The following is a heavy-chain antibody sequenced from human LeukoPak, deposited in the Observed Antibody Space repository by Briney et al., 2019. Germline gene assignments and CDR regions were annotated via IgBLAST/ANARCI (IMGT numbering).Heavy chain of an antibody. J-gene: IGHJ6*03. Sequence: GGSLRLSCAASGFTFADYGMHWVRQAPGKGLEWVAVIWYGGSNKYYADSVKGRFTISRDNSKNTLYLQMNSLRAEDTAVYYCAKDSSTVTTYYYMDVWGKGTTVTVSS. CDR2: IWYGGSNK. CDR1: GFTFADYG. D-gene: IGHD4-11*01. CDR3: AKDSSTVTTYYYMDV. V-gene: IGHV3-30*02.